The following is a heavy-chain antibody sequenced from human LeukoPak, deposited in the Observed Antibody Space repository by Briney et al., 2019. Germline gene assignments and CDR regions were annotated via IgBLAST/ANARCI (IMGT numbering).Heavy chain of an antibody. Sequence: PGGSLRLSCAASGFTFSTYAMHCVRQAPGKGLEYISSISSDGGNTYYADSVKGRFTISRDNSKNTLYLQMGRLRAEDMAVYYCARSNNIVGATYFDYWGQGTLVTVSS. CDR1: GFTFSTYA. D-gene: IGHD1-26*01. CDR3: ARSNNIVGATYFDY. CDR2: ISSDGGNT. J-gene: IGHJ4*02. V-gene: IGHV3-64*02.